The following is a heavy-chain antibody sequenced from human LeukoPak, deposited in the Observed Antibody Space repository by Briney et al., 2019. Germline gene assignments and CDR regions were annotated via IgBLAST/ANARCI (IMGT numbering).Heavy chain of an antibody. J-gene: IGHJ4*02. V-gene: IGHV4-59*01. CDR2: IYHSGST. CDR3: STDSPTGFDH. CDR1: GGSIRSYY. D-gene: IGHD4-11*01. Sequence: SETLSLTCTVSGGSIRSYYWSWTRQSPGKGLEWIGYIYHSGSTKYNPSLKSRVTISIDTSKNQFSLNLTSATAADTAVYYCSTDSPTGFDHWGQGALVTVSS.